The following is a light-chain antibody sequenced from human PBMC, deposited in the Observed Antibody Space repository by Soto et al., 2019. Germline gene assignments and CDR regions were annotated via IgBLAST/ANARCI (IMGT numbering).Light chain of an antibody. V-gene: IGKV3-20*01. CDR3: QQYSSSPAT. CDR2: GAS. Sequence: ALTHSPDTLSLSPGESATLSCRASQSVSSGYLAWYQQKPGQAPRLLIYGASSRATGIPDRFSGSGSGTDFTLTINRLEPEDFAVYYCQQYSSSPATFGQGTKVDI. J-gene: IGKJ1*01. CDR1: QSVSSGY.